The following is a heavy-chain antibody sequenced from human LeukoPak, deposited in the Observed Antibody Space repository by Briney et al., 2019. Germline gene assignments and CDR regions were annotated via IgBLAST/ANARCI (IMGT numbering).Heavy chain of an antibody. CDR3: ARGGGYSYGALVDY. CDR1: GGSFSGYY. V-gene: IGHV4-34*01. CDR2: INHSGST. J-gene: IGHJ4*02. D-gene: IGHD5-18*01. Sequence: PSGTLSLTCAVYGGSFSGYYWSWIRQPPGKGLEWIGEINHSGSTNYNPSLKSRVTISVDTSKNQFSLKLSSVTAADTAVYYCARGGGYSYGALVDYWGQGTLVTVSS.